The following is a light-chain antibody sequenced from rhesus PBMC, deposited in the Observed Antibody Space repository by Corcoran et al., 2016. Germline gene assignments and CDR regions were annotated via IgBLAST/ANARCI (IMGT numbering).Light chain of an antibody. V-gene: IGKV1-38*01. J-gene: IGKJ4*01. CDR2: DES. Sequence: DIQLTQSPSSLSASVGDRVTITCRASQGISSYLAWYQQKSGKAPKLLTYDESNLQSGVPSRFSGSGSGTEFTLTISSLQPEDFATYYCQQRNSYPLTFGGGTKVEIK. CDR1: QGISSY. CDR3: QQRNSYPLT.